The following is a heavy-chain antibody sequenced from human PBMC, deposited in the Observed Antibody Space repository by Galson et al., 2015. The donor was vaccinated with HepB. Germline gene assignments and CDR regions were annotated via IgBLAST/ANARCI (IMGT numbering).Heavy chain of an antibody. J-gene: IGHJ3*01. V-gene: IGHV4-59*12. D-gene: IGHD3-10*01. CDR3: ARSPGDAAFDL. CDR2: VYKDGST. CDR1: GGSIGRFF. Sequence: LTCTVSGGSIGRFFWNWIRQPPGKGPEWIGYVYKDGSTNQNPSLRSRLTISVDTSKNQFSLQLTSVTAADTALYYCARSPGDAAFDLWGQGTMVTVS.